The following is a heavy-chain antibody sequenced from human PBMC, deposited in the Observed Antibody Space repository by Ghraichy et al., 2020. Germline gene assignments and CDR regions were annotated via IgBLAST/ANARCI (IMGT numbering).Heavy chain of an antibody. CDR2: VYYTGST. V-gene: IGHV4-39*06. J-gene: IGHJ6*02. CDR3: ARDLSRYDFWSGYYRADYYLYGMDV. Sequence: SETLSLTCTVSGGSISSTSYYWSWIRQPPGKGLEWIGSVYYTGSTHYNPSLKSRVTISADTSKKQFALKLSSVTAADTAVYYCARDLSRYDFWSGYYRADYYLYGMDVWGQGTTVPVSS. CDR1: GGSISSTSYY. D-gene: IGHD3-3*01.